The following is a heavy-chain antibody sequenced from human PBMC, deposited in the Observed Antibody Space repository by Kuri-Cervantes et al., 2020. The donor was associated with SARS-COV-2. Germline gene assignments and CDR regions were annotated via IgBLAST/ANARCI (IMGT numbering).Heavy chain of an antibody. V-gene: IGHV1-18*01. J-gene: IGHJ3*02. CDR1: GYTFTSYG. CDR3: ARGEGAAPDLDAFDI. CDR2: ISAYNGNT. D-gene: IGHD6-25*01. Sequence: ASVKVSCKASGYTFTSYGISWVRQAPGQGLEWMGWISAYNGNTNYAQKLQGRVTMTTDTSASTAYMELRSLRSDDTAVYYCARGEGAAPDLDAFDIWGQGTMVTVSS.